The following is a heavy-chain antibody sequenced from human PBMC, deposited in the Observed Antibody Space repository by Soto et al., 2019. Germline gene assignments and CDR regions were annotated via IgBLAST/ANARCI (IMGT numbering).Heavy chain of an antibody. CDR1: GYSLTGYGSGASFSGYS. D-gene: IGHD3-3*01. CDR3: ASGGDNYDESGYHNTALLAS. CDR2: IHQHGGT. Sequence: QQWGAELLKTSETLSLTCDLSGYSLTGYGSGASFSGYSWTSIRQPTGKALGWIGEIHQHGGTTYNASLTRRLTMSIDPATNHFYLKLAAVTAADSAVYYCASGGDNYDESGYHNTALLASCGQGTLVAVSS. J-gene: IGHJ5*02. V-gene: IGHV4-34*02.